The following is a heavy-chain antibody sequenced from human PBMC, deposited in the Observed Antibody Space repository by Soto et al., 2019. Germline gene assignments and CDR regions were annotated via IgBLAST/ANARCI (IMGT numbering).Heavy chain of an antibody. J-gene: IGHJ3*02. CDR1: RFSFSNYA. V-gene: IGHV3-23*01. CDR3: STEPNGDYIEAFDN. D-gene: IGHD4-17*01. CDR2: ITGSGGGT. Sequence: PGGSLRLSCAGSRFSFSNYAMTWARQAPGEGLEWVSSITGSGGGTTYADSVKGRFTISRDNSKNILYLQMDSLRADDTAVYYCSTEPNGDYIEAFDNWXQGXMVXVSS.